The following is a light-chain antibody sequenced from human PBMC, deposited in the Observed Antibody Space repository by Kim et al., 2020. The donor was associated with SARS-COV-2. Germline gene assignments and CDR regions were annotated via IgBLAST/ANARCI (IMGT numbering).Light chain of an antibody. J-gene: IGKJ2*01. Sequence: DFVMTQSPDSLAVSLGERATINCKSSQSVLYPSNNLNYLAWYQQKPGQPPKLLIYWASSRESGVPDRFSGSGSGTDFSLTISSLEAEDVAVYYCQQYYSGPYTFGQGTKLEI. V-gene: IGKV4-1*01. CDR3: QQYYSGPYT. CDR2: WAS. CDR1: QSVLYPSNNLNY.